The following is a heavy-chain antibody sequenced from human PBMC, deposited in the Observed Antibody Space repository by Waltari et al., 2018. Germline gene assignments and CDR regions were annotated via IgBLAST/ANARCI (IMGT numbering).Heavy chain of an antibody. CDR3: AREGYCSGGSCYPHFDY. CDR2: ISSSGGTI. CDR1: GFTFSSYE. V-gene: IGHV3-48*03. Sequence: EVQLVESGGGLVQPGGSLRLSCAASGFTFSSYEMNWVRQAPGTGLEWVSYISSSGGTIYYADSVKGRFTISRDNAKNSLYLQMNSLRAEDTAVYYCAREGYCSGGSCYPHFDYWGQGTLVTVSS. J-gene: IGHJ4*02. D-gene: IGHD2-15*01.